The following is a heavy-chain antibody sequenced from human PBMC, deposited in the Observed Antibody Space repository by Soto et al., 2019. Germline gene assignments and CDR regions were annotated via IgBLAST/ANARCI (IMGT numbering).Heavy chain of an antibody. Sequence: PSETLSLTCSVSGASIQYGGFFWSWIRHSPGKGLEWIGHIHNSGSPYNNPSLRSRVSISADTSKNEFSLALTSVTAADTAMYYCARDHNGPGGYFDYWAQGTMVTVSS. CDR1: GASIQYGGFF. V-gene: IGHV4-30-4*08. CDR3: ARDHNGPGGYFDY. CDR2: IHNSGSP. D-gene: IGHD1-20*01. J-gene: IGHJ4*02.